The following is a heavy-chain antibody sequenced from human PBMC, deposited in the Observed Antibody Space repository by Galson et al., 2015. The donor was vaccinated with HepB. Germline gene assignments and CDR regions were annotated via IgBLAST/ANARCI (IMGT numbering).Heavy chain of an antibody. V-gene: IGHV1-46*01. CDR3: ARDGDCSSTSCYQANANWFDP. D-gene: IGHD2-2*01. J-gene: IGHJ5*02. Sequence: SVKVSCKASGYTFTSYYMHWVRQAPGQGLEWMGIINPSGGSTSYAQKFQGRVTMTRDTSTSTVYMELSSLRSEDTAVYYCARDGDCSSTSCYQANANWFDPWGQGTLVTVSS. CDR1: GYTFTSYY. CDR2: INPSGGST.